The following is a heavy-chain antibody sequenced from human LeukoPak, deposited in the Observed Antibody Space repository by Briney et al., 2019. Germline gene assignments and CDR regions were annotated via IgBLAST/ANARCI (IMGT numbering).Heavy chain of an antibody. Sequence: SVKVSCKASGYTFTGYYMHWVRQAPGQGLEWMGGIIPIFGTANYAQKFQGRVTITADESTSTAYMELSSLRSEDTAVYYCARQNYDYVWGSYRLESYYFGYWGQGTVVTVSS. J-gene: IGHJ4*02. CDR1: GYTFTGYY. V-gene: IGHV1-69*13. CDR3: ARQNYDYVWGSYRLESYYFGY. D-gene: IGHD3-16*02. CDR2: IIPIFGTA.